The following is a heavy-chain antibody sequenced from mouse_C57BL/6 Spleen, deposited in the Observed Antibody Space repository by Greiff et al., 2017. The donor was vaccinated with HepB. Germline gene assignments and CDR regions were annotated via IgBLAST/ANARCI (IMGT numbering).Heavy chain of an antibody. V-gene: IGHV1-54*01. D-gene: IGHD2-3*01. CDR2: INPGSGGT. CDR1: GYAFTNYL. Sequence: VQLQQSGAELVRPGTSVKVSCKASGYAFTNYLIEWVKQRPGQGLEWIGVINPGSGGTNYNEKFKGKATLTADKSSSTAYMQLSSLTSEDSAVYVCALIYDGYYRGYWGQGTTLTVSS. CDR3: ALIYDGYYRGY. J-gene: IGHJ2*01.